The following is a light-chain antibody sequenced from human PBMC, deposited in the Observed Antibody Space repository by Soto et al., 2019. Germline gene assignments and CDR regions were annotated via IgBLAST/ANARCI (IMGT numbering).Light chain of an antibody. Sequence: QSVLTQPPSASGTPGQRVSISRSGSSSNIGSNTVRWYQHLPGTAPRLLIYNNIQRPSGVPDRFSGSKSGTSASLAISGLQSEDEADYYCAVWDDSLDGHAVFGGGTQLTVL. CDR2: NNI. CDR3: AVWDDSLDGHAV. J-gene: IGLJ7*01. CDR1: SSNIGSNT. V-gene: IGLV1-44*01.